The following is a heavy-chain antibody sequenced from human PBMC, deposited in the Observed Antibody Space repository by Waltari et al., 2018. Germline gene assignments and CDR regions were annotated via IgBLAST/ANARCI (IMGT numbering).Heavy chain of an antibody. V-gene: IGHV4-61*02. CDR3: ARDRSYYDSSGYYSLYYFDY. CDR1: GGSISSGSYY. CDR2: IYTSGST. D-gene: IGHD3-22*01. J-gene: IGHJ4*02. Sequence: QVQLQESGPGLVKPSQTLSLTCTVSGGSISSGSYYWSWIRQPAGKGLEWIGRIYTSGSTHYNPSRKCRFTISVDTSKTQFSLKLSSVTAADTAVYYCARDRSYYDSSGYYSLYYFDYWGQGTLVTVSS.